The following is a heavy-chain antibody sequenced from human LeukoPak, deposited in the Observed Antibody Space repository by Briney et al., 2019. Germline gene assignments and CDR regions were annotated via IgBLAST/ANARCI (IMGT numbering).Heavy chain of an antibody. J-gene: IGHJ4*02. CDR2: IYSGGST. CDR1: GFTVSSNY. Sequence: GGSLRLSCAASGFTVSSNYMSWVRQAPGKGLEWVSVIYSGGSTYYADSVKGRFTISRDNSKNTLYLQMNSLRAEDTAVYYCAKDPDDFWSGYKYYFDYWGQGTLVTVSS. CDR3: AKDPDDFWSGYKYYFDY. V-gene: IGHV3-66*01. D-gene: IGHD3-3*01.